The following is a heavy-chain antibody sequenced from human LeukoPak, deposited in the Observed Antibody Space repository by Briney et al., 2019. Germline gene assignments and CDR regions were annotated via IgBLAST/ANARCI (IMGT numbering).Heavy chain of an antibody. J-gene: IGHJ3*02. CDR1: GFTFRIFG. V-gene: IGHV3-48*04. Sequence: GGSLRLSCAASGFTFRIFGLNWVRQAPGKGPEWVSYIDARSGITYYADSVQGRFTISRDDARESVFLQMDGLRVDDTAVYYCARTYDFGRGPPGDAFDNWGPGTWVIVSA. CDR2: IDARSGIT. CDR3: ARTYDFGRGPPGDAFDN. D-gene: IGHD3/OR15-3a*01.